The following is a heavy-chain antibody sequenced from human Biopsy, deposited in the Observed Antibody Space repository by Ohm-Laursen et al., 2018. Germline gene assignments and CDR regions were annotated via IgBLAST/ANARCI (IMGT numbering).Heavy chain of an antibody. V-gene: IGHV4-31*03. CDR2: IYHSGTT. CDR3: ATFRASWDTTQGGDY. D-gene: IGHD1-26*01. CDR1: GVSISVDGYY. J-gene: IGHJ4*02. Sequence: SETLSLTCTVSGVSISVDGYYWAWIRQLPGKGLDWIGYIYHSGTTYYNPSLKSRLTMSVDTSKSEFSLRLRSVTAADTAVYFCATFRASWDTTQGGDYWGQGTLVTVSS.